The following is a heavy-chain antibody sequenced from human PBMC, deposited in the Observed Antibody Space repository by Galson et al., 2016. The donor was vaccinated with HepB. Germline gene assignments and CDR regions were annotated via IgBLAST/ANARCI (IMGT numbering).Heavy chain of an antibody. D-gene: IGHD2-2*01. CDR3: ARDIVVVPGQDAFDI. J-gene: IGHJ3*02. CDR2: IYSGGST. V-gene: IGHV3-53*01. CDR1: GFTVSSNY. Sequence: LRLSCAASGFTVSSNYMSWVRQAPGKGLEWVSVIYSGGSTYYADSVKGRFTISRGNSKNTLYLQMNSLRAEDTAVYYCARDIVVVPGQDAFDIWGQGTMVTVSS.